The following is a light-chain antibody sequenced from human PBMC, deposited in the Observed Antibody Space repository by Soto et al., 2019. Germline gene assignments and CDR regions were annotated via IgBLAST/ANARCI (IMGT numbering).Light chain of an antibody. V-gene: IGKV1-39*01. CDR2: AAS. Sequence: DIQMTQSPSSMSASVGDRVTITCRASQRISSYLNWYQQKPGKAPKLLIYAASSLQSGVPSRFSGSGSGTDFTLTISRMQPEDFATFYCQQSYSSPPYTFGQGTKLEIK. CDR3: QQSYSSPPYT. J-gene: IGKJ2*01. CDR1: QRISSY.